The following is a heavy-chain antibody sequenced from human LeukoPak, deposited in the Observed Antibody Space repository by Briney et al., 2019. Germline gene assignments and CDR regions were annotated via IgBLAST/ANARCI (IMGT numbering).Heavy chain of an antibody. CDR1: GFTFSTYW. D-gene: IGHD3-10*01. Sequence: SGGSLRLSCSASGFTFSTYWMSWVRQAPGKGPEWVAVISYDGSNKYYADSVKGRFTISRDNSKNTLYLQMNSLRAEDTAVYYCARDHPGIGYWGQGTLVTVSS. J-gene: IGHJ4*02. CDR3: ARDHPGIGY. CDR2: ISYDGSNK. V-gene: IGHV3-30-3*01.